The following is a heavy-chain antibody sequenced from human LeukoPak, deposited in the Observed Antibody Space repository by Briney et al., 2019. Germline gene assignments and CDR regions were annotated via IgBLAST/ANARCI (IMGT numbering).Heavy chain of an antibody. V-gene: IGHV3-23*01. J-gene: IGHJ4*02. D-gene: IGHD2/OR15-2a*01. Sequence: GGSLRLSCAASGFTFSSYGMSWVRQAPGKGLEWVSAVSGSGDSTNYADSVKGRFTISRDNSKNTLSLQMNSLRAEDTAEYYCARSASGYYLFDYWGQGTLVTVSS. CDR2: VSGSGDST. CDR1: GFTFSSYG. CDR3: ARSASGYYLFDY.